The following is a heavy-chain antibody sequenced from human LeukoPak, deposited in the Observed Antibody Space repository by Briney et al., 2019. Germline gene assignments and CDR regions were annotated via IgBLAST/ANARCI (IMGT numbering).Heavy chain of an antibody. CDR2: MYYSGST. J-gene: IGHJ2*01. CDR3: ARAGYDTSGFWYFDL. V-gene: IGHV4-59*01. CDR1: GGSISNYY. Sequence: SETLSLICSVSGGSISNYYWSWIRQPPGKGLEWIGSMYYSGSTNYNPSLKSRATISEDTSKKQFSLKLSSVTAADTAVYCARAGYDTSGFWYFDLWGRGTLVTVSS. D-gene: IGHD3-22*01.